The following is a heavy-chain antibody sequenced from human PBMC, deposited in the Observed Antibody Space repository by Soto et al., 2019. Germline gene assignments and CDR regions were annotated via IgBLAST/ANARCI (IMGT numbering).Heavy chain of an antibody. V-gene: IGHV3-30-3*01. CDR1: GVRFSNCA. D-gene: IGHD6-13*01. Sequence: ALRLYCAGSGVRFSNCAMHGGRQAPGKGLEWVAVISFDGSNKYYADSVKGRFTISRDNFKNTLYLQMNSLRVEDTAVYYCARDRLALLGQQMARYYYSGMDVRRHGTTVTVSS. J-gene: IGHJ6*02. CDR3: ARDRLALLGQQMARYYYSGMDV. CDR2: ISFDGSNK.